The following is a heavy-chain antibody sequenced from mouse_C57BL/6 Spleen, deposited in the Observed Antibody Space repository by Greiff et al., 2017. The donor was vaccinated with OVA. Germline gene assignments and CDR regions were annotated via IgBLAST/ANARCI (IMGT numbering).Heavy chain of an antibody. CDR3: ARGESYYCLFDY. J-gene: IGHJ2*01. V-gene: IGHV3-6*01. D-gene: IGHD2-12*01. Sequence: ESGPGLVKPSQSLSLTCSVTGYSITSGYFWNWIRQFPGNNLEWMGYISYDGSNNYNPSLKNRISITRDTSKNQCFLKLNSVTTEDTATDYCARGESYYCLFDYWGQGTTLTVSS. CDR1: GYSITSGYF. CDR2: ISYDGSN.